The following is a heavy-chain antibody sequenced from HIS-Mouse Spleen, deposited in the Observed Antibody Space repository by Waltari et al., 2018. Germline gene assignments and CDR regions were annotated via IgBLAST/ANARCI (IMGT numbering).Heavy chain of an antibody. Sequence: LQLQRSGPGLVKPSETLSLTFPVSGGPISSISSYWGCIRQPTGKGLEGIGSIYYSGSTYYNPSLKSRVTISVDTSKNQFSLKLSSVTAADTAVYYCASHGRAKLGMKAFDIWGQGTMVTVSS. CDR1: GGPISSISSY. CDR2: IYYSGST. D-gene: IGHD7-27*01. J-gene: IGHJ3*02. V-gene: IGHV4-39*07. CDR3: ASHGRAKLGMKAFDI.